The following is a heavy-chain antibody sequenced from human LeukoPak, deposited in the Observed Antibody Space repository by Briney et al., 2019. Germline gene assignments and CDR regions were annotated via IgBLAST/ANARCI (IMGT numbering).Heavy chain of an antibody. D-gene: IGHD6-13*01. V-gene: IGHV3-21*01. CDR1: GFTFSSYS. CDR3: ARDFAAAGTYYFDY. CDR2: ISSSSSYI. Sequence: GGSLRLSCAASGFTFSSYSMNWVRQAPGQGLEWVSSISSSSSYIYYADSVKGRFTISRDNAKNSLYLQMNSLRAEDTAVYYCARDFAAAGTYYFDYWGQGTLVTVSS. J-gene: IGHJ4*02.